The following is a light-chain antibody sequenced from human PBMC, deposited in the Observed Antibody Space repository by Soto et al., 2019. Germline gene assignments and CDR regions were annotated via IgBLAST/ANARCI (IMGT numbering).Light chain of an antibody. V-gene: IGKV3-11*01. CDR3: QQHSNWPLT. J-gene: IGKJ5*01. CDR1: QSVSSY. Sequence: EIVLTQSPATLSLSPGERATLSCRASQSVSSYLAWYQQKPVQAPRLLIYDASNRATGIPARFSGSGSGTDFTLTISSLEPEDFAVYYCQQHSNWPLTFGQGTRLEIK. CDR2: DAS.